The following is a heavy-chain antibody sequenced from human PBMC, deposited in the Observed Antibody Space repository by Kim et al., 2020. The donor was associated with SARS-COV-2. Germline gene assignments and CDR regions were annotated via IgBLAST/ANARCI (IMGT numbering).Heavy chain of an antibody. Sequence: GGSLRLSCAASGFTFSSYAMHWVRQAPGKGLEWVAVISYDGSNKYYVDSVKGRFTISRDNSKNTLYLQMNSLRAEDTAVYYCARTGGSYPLDYWGQGTLVTVSS. CDR1: GFTFSSYA. CDR2: ISYDGSNK. V-gene: IGHV3-30*04. D-gene: IGHD1-26*01. J-gene: IGHJ4*02. CDR3: ARTGGSYPLDY.